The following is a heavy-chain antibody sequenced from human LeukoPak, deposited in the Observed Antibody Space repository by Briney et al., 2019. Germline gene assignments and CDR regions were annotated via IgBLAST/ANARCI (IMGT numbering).Heavy chain of an antibody. CDR3: ARDQEQQLDKSYGMDV. CDR2: IIPIFGTA. J-gene: IGHJ6*01. D-gene: IGHD6-13*01. V-gene: IGHV1-69*01. CDR1: GGTFSSYA. Sequence: SVKVSCKASGGTFSSYAISWVRQAPGQGIEWMGGIIPIFGTANYAQKFQVRVTITADESTSTAYMELSSLRSEDTAVYYCARDQEQQLDKSYGMDVWGQGTTVTVSS.